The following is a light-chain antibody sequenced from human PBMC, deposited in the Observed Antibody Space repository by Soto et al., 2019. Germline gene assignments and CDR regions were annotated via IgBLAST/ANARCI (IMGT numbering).Light chain of an antibody. Sequence: EIVLTQSPATLSLSPGERATLSCRASQSISTYLAWYQQKPGQAPRLLIYDTSTRAPGISARFSGSGSGTELTLTISTLQSEDFAVYYCQEYLQWPPGMFGQGTTVDMK. V-gene: IGKV3-15*01. J-gene: IGKJ1*01. CDR1: QSISTY. CDR3: QEYLQWPPGM. CDR2: DTS.